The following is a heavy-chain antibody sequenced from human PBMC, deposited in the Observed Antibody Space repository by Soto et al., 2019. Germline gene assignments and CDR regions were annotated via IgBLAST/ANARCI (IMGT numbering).Heavy chain of an antibody. D-gene: IGHD3-3*01. Sequence: SETLSLTCAVYGGPFSGYYWSWIRQPPGKGLEWIGEINHSGSTNYNPSLKSRVTISVDTSKNQFSLKLSSVTAADTAVYYCASPASSIFGVVKEAEDYWGQGTLVTVSS. V-gene: IGHV4-34*01. J-gene: IGHJ4*02. CDR3: ASPASSIFGVVKEAEDY. CDR1: GGPFSGYY. CDR2: INHSGST.